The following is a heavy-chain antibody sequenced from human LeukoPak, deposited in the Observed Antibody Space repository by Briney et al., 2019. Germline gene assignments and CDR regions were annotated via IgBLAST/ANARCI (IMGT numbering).Heavy chain of an antibody. Sequence: GGSLRLSCAASGFTFSSYWMSWVRQAPGKGLEWVANIKQNGSEKYYVDSVKGRFTISRDNAKNSLYLQMNSLRAEDTAVYYCARVSAPDIVVVVAAPYGMDVWGQGTTVTVSS. CDR3: ARVSAPDIVVVVAAPYGMDV. J-gene: IGHJ6*02. D-gene: IGHD2-15*01. CDR2: IKQNGSEK. CDR1: GFTFSSYW. V-gene: IGHV3-7*01.